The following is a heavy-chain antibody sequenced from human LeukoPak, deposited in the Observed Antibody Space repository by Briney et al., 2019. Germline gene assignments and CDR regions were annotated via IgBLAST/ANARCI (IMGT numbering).Heavy chain of an antibody. Sequence: GGSLRLSCAASGFTFSDHYMDWVRQAPGKGLEWVGRTRNKANSYTTEYAASVKGRFTISREDSKNSLYLQMNSLKTEDTAVYYCATSPDYDFWSGYDYWGQGTLVTVSS. CDR1: GFTFSDHY. D-gene: IGHD3-3*01. J-gene: IGHJ4*02. CDR3: ATSPDYDFWSGYDY. V-gene: IGHV3-72*01. CDR2: TRNKANSYTT.